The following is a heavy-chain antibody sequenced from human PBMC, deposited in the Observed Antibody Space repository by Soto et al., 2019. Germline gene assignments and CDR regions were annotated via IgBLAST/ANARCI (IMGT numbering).Heavy chain of an antibody. V-gene: IGHV4-30-2*01. Sequence: QLQLQESGSGLVKPSQTLSLTCAVSGGSITSDGYSWSWIRQPPGKGLEWIGYIYHSGTTYYNPSLESRVTISVDRSKNQFSLKLNSVTAADTAVYYCARRYCGGSNCYTSTSDALDIWGQGTMVTVSS. CDR2: IYHSGTT. J-gene: IGHJ3*02. D-gene: IGHD2-15*01. CDR1: GGSITSDGYS. CDR3: ARRYCGGSNCYTSTSDALDI.